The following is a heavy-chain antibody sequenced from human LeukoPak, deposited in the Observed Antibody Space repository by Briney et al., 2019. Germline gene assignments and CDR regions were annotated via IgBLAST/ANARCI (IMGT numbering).Heavy chain of an antibody. CDR2: IHYTGTT. J-gene: IGHJ6*03. V-gene: IGHV4-39*07. CDR1: GGSIRSSAYN. Sequence: SETLSLTCIVSGGSIRSSAYNWGWIRQPPGKGLEWFGSIHYTGTTYYNPSLKSRVTISIDTSKNQFSLKLTSVTAADTAVYYCARTGGSFYFYYYMDVWGKGTTVTVSS. D-gene: IGHD1-26*01. CDR3: ARTGGSFYFYYYMDV.